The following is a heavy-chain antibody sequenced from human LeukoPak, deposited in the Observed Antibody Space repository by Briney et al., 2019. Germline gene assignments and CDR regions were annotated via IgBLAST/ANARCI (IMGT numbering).Heavy chain of an antibody. V-gene: IGHV4-59*01. CDR3: ARGNYDDSYAYGGDFDS. J-gene: IGHJ4*02. CDR2: MSNSGST. D-gene: IGHD3-16*01. CDR1: GGTISSFY. Sequence: SETLSLTCSVSGGTISSFYWNWIRQPPGKGLEWIGYMSNSGSTNYNPSLKSRLTISVDTSKNHLSLRLSSVTAADTAVYYCARGNYDDSYAYGGDFDSWGQGTLVTVSS.